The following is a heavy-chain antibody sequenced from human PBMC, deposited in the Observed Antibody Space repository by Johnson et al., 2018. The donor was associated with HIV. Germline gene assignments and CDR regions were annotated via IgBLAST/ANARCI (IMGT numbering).Heavy chain of an antibody. J-gene: IGHJ3*01. CDR1: GFTFSSYA. V-gene: IGHV3-30*04. D-gene: IGHD1-1*01. CDR3: ATVWRNEGRHSFDV. Sequence: QMLLVESGGGLVQPGGSLRLSCAASGFTFSSYAMHWVRQAPGKGLEWVAVISYDGSNKYYADSVKGRFTISRDNSKNTLYLQMNSLRAEDTALYFCATVWRNEGRHSFDVWGQGTMVTVSS. CDR2: ISYDGSNK.